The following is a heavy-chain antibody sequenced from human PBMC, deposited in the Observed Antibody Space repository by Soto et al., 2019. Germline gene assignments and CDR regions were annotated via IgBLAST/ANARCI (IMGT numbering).Heavy chain of an antibody. D-gene: IGHD3-10*01. CDR1: GFTVSSNY. CDR2: IYSGGST. V-gene: IGHV3-53*04. Sequence: GGSLRLSCASSGFTVSSNYMSLVRQAPGKGLEWVSVIYSGGSTYYADSVKGRFTISRHNSKNTLYLQMNSLRAEDTAVYYCARDLSSTMVRGRYYYYYMDVWGKGTTVTVSS. CDR3: ARDLSSTMVRGRYYYYYMDV. J-gene: IGHJ6*03.